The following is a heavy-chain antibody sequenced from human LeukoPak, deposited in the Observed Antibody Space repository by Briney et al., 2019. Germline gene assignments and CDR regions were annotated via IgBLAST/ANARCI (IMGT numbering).Heavy chain of an antibody. D-gene: IGHD3-22*01. J-gene: IGHJ4*02. Sequence: GGSLRLSCAASGFTFSTYAMNWVRQAPGKGLEWVSSISGSGNSTFYADSVKGRFTISRDDSKNTLYVQMKSLRAEDTAVYYCTKLTDSSGHVYYWGQGTLVTVSS. CDR1: GFTFSTYA. V-gene: IGHV3-23*01. CDR2: ISGSGNST. CDR3: TKLTDSSGHVYY.